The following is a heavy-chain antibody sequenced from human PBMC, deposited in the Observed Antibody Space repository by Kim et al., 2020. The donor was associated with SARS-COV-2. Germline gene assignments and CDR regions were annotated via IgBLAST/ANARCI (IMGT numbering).Heavy chain of an antibody. Sequence: KCEVDSVKGRFSSSSDNAKNSLYLQMTSLRAGDTAVYYCARMLHNYAFDYWGQGTLVTVSS. V-gene: IGHV3-7*03. J-gene: IGHJ4*02. CDR2: K. D-gene: IGHD4-4*01. CDR3: ARMLHNYAFDY.